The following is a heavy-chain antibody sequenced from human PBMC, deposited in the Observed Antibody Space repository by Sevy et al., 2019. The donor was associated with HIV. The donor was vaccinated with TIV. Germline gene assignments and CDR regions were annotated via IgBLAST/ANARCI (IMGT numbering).Heavy chain of an antibody. CDR3: ARGMVSGYCNGGTCYSDY. Sequence: GGSLRLSCAASGFTFSRYTMHWVRQTLVKGLEWVAIISYDGSNTYYANSVRGRFTISRDTSKNTLYLQMNSLRPEDTAVYYCARGMVSGYCNGGTCYSDYWGQGTLVTVSS. J-gene: IGHJ4*02. D-gene: IGHD2-15*01. CDR2: ISYDGSNT. V-gene: IGHV3-30-3*01. CDR1: GFTFSRYT.